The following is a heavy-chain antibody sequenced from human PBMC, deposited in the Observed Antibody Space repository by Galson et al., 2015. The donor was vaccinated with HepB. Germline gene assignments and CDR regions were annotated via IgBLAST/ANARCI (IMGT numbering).Heavy chain of an antibody. CDR3: ARGKGCSGGSCYSSD. CDR1: GFTFSDYY. D-gene: IGHD2-15*01. V-gene: IGHV3-7*03. CDR2: IKQDGSEK. J-gene: IGHJ4*02. Sequence: SLRLSCAASGFTFSDYYMSWIRQAPGKGLEWVANIKQDGSEKYYVDSVKGRFTISRDNAKNSLYLQMNSLRAEDTAVYYCARGKGCSGGSCYSSDWGQGTLVTVSS.